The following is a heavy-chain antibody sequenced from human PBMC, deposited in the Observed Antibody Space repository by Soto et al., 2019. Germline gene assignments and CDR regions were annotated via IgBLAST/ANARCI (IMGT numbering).Heavy chain of an antibody. J-gene: IGHJ4*02. D-gene: IGHD3-10*01. CDR2: INHSGSV. CDR1: GGAFNGYY. CDR3: ARAGAALVRGSIGGFDY. V-gene: IGHV4-34*01. Sequence: QVHLQQWGAGPLKPSETLSLTCAVNGGAFNGYYWTWIRQPPGKGLEWIGEINHSGSVDYNPSLNSRVTISIDTYKKQFSLTVTSVTAADTAVYYWARAGAALVRGSIGGFDYWGQGTLVTVSS.